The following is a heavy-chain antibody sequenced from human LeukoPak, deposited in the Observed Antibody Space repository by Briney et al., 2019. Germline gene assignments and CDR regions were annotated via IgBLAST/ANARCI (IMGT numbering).Heavy chain of an antibody. CDR2: IIPIFGTA. D-gene: IGHD1-26*01. V-gene: IGHV1-69*13. CDR1: GGTFSSYA. Sequence: ASVKVSCKASGGTFSSYAISWVRQAPGQGLEWMGGIIPIFGTANYAQKFQGRVTITADESTSTAYMELSSLRSEDTAVYYCAREVGGSYLPNAFDIWGQGTMVTVSS. J-gene: IGHJ3*02. CDR3: AREVGGSYLPNAFDI.